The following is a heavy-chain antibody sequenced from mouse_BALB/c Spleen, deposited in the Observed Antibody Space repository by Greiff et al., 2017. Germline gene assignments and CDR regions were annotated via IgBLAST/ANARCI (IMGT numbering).Heavy chain of an antibody. D-gene: IGHD2-4*01. V-gene: IGHV5-6-3*01. Sequence: EVMLVESGGGLVQPGGSLKLSCAASGFTFSSYGMSWVRQTPDKRLELVATINSNGGSTYYPDSVKGRFTISRDNAKNTLYLQMSSLKSEDTAMYYCARIYYDYDWYFDVWGAGTTVTVSS. CDR3: ARIYYDYDWYFDV. CDR2: INSNGGST. CDR1: GFTFSSYG. J-gene: IGHJ1*01.